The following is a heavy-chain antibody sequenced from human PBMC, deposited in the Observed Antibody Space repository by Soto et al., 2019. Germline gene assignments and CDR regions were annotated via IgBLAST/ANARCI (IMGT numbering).Heavy chain of an antibody. V-gene: IGHV4-31*03. CDR1: GGSISRGGYY. D-gene: IGHD3-3*01. CDR3: ASHYDFWSGYYYFDY. J-gene: IGHJ4*02. CDR2: IYYSGST. Sequence: SLTCTVSGGSISRGGYYWSWIRQHPGKGLEWIGYIYYSGSTYYNPSLKSRVTISVDTSKNQFSLKLSSVTAADTAVYYCASHYDFWSGYYYFDYLGQGTLVTVSS.